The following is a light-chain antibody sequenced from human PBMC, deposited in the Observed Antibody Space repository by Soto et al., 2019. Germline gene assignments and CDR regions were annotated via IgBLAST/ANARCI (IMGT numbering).Light chain of an antibody. Sequence: DIVITQAPDSLAVFLGWRGTLSWKGRQGVLLTSNNKNYLAWYQQKPGQPPKLLIYWASTRESGVPDRFSASGSGTDFTLTITSLQAQDVAVYYCQQYYSTPSTFGQGTQLEIK. CDR1: QGVLLTSNNKNY. CDR2: WAS. J-gene: IGKJ5*01. CDR3: QQYYSTPST. V-gene: IGKV4-1*01.